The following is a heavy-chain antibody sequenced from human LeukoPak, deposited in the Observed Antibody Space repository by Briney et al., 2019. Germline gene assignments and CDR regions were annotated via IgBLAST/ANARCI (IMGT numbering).Heavy chain of an antibody. CDR1: GYTFSDYY. Sequence: GASVKVSCKASGYTFSDYYVHWVRQAPGQGLEWMGWINPASGDTRYARKFQGRVTMTSDTPITTAYVDLSGLGSDATAVYYCARGGSISGTYFGFDYWGQGTQVTVSS. D-gene: IGHD3-10*01. CDR2: INPASGDT. CDR3: ARGGSISGTYFGFDY. V-gene: IGHV1-2*02. J-gene: IGHJ4*02.